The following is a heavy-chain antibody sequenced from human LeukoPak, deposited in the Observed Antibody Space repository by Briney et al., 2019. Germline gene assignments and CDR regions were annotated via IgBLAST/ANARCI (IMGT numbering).Heavy chain of an antibody. J-gene: IGHJ3*02. CDR2: ISNSGST. CDR1: GGSISSYY. CDR3: VRLQPNTGEWAFDI. Sequence: SETLSLTCTVSGGSISSYYWSWIRQPPGEGLEWIGYISNSGSTNYNPSLKSRVTISVDTSKDQLSLKLSSVTAADTAVYHCVRLQPNTGEWAFDIWGQGTMVSVSS. V-gene: IGHV4-59*01. D-gene: IGHD1-1*01.